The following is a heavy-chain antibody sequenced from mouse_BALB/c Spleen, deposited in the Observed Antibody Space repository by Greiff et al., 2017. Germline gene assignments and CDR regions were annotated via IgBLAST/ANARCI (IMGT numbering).Heavy chain of an antibody. CDR3: ALTTRDAMDY. Sequence: HVQLQPSGAELLKPGASVKISCMATGYTFSSYWLEWVKQRPGHGLEWLGEILPGSGSTNYNEKFKRKTTVTADTSSNTACMQLSSLTSEDSVVYDCALTTRDAMDYGGQGSSITVTS. J-gene: IGHJ4*01. D-gene: IGHD1-1*01. CDR2: ILPGSGST. V-gene: IGHV1-9*01. CDR1: GYTFSSYW.